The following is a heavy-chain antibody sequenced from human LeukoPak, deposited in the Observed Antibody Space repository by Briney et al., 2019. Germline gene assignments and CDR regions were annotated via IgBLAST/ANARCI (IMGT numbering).Heavy chain of an antibody. CDR1: GFTFNNYG. D-gene: IGHD3-10*01. CDR2: ISGSGGST. CDR3: AKDQGYYGSGSYYPY. Sequence: GGSLRLSCAASGFTFNNYGMSWVRQAPGKGLEWVSGISGSGGSTYYADSVKGRFTISRDNSKNALYLQMNSLRAEDTAVYYCAKDQGYYGSGSYYPYWGQRTLVTVSS. V-gene: IGHV3-23*01. J-gene: IGHJ4*02.